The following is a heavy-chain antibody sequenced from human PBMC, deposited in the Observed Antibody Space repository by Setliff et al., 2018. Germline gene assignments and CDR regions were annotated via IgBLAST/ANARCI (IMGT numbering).Heavy chain of an antibody. Sequence: PGGSLRLSCAASGFTFSSYGMHWVRQAPGKGLEWVSSISSSSSYIYYADSVKGRFTISRDNAKNSLYLQMNSLRAEDTAVYYCARDRVYYGMDVWGQGTTVTVSS. CDR2: ISSSSSYI. D-gene: IGHD3-10*01. CDR1: GFTFSSYG. V-gene: IGHV3-21*01. CDR3: ARDRVYYGMDV. J-gene: IGHJ6*02.